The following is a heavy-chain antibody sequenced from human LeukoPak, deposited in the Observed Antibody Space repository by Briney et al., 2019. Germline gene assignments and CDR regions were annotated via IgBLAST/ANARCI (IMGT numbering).Heavy chain of an antibody. J-gene: IGHJ4*02. CDR2: IYYSGST. CDR3: ARQRDCSGGSCYSQIDY. Sequence: SETLSLTCTVSGGSISSYYWSWIRQPPGKGLEWIGYIYYSGSTNYNPSLKSRVTISVDTSKNQFSLKLSSVTAADTAVYYCARQRDCSGGSCYSQIDYWGQGTLVTVSS. D-gene: IGHD2-15*01. V-gene: IGHV4-59*08. CDR1: GGSISSYY.